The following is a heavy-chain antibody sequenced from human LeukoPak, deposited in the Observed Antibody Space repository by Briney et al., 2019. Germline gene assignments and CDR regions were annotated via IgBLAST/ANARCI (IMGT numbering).Heavy chain of an antibody. V-gene: IGHV3-33*06. D-gene: IGHD3-10*01. J-gene: IGHJ3*02. CDR1: GFTFSKYG. CDR3: AKRDAKISGSDSFHI. Sequence: GGSLRLSCAGSGFTFSKYGMHWVRQAPGKALEWVAVIWNDGSHENYADSVKGRFTISRDNAENTLYLQMSSLRAEDTAMYFLAKRDAKISGSDSFHIWGQGAMVTVSS. CDR2: IWNDGSHE.